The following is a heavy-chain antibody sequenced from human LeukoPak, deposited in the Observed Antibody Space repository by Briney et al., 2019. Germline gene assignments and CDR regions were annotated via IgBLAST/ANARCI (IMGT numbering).Heavy chain of an antibody. V-gene: IGHV4-39*01. CDR3: ARMKGVVVIPTARPTFYFDY. CDR1: GGSISSSSYY. Sequence: SETLSLTCTVSGGSISSSSYYWGWIRQPPGKGLEWLGSIYYSGSTYYNPSLKSRVTISVDTSKNQFSLKLSSVTAADTAMYYCARMKGVVVIPTARPTFYFDYWGQGILVTVSS. D-gene: IGHD2-2*01. CDR2: IYYSGST. J-gene: IGHJ4*02.